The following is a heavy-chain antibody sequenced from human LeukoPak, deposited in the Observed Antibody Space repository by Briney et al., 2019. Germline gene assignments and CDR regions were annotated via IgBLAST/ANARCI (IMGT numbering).Heavy chain of an antibody. D-gene: IGHD3-10*01. CDR2: INHSGST. Sequence: PSETLSLTCAVYGGSFSGYYWSWIRQPPGKGLEWIGEINHSGSTNYNPSLKSRVTISVDTSKNQFSLKLSSVTAADTAVYYCARRNLWYYGSGSYLDYWGQGTLVTVFS. CDR1: GGSFSGYY. J-gene: IGHJ4*02. V-gene: IGHV4-34*01. CDR3: ARRNLWYYGSGSYLDY.